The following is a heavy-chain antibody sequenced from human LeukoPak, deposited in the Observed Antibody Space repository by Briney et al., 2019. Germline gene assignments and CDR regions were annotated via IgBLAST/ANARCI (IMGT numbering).Heavy chain of an antibody. CDR3: ARGHPSAEPPDY. D-gene: IGHD1-14*01. Sequence: ASVKVSCKASGYTFTDYYIHWVRQVPGRGLEYMGWINPNTGGASYAQRFRDRVTMSVDTSITTVYMELSSLTGDDTAVYYCARGHPSAEPPDYWGQGDLVTVSS. CDR2: INPNTGGA. J-gene: IGHJ4*02. CDR1: GYTFTDYY. V-gene: IGHV1-2*02.